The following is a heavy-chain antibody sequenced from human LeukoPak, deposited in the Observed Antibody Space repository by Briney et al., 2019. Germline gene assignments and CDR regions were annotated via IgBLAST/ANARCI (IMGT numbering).Heavy chain of an antibody. CDR3: ARDRSYGSGSYYIPLPGTYYYYGIDV. Sequence: GGSLRLSCAASGFTFSSYAMHWVRQAPGKGLEWVAVISYDGSNKYYADSVKGRFTISRDNSKNTLYLQMNSLRAEDTAVYYCARDRSYGSGSYYIPLPGTYYYYGIDVWGQGTTVTVSS. CDR1: GFTFSSYA. J-gene: IGHJ6*02. D-gene: IGHD3-10*01. CDR2: ISYDGSNK. V-gene: IGHV3-30*04.